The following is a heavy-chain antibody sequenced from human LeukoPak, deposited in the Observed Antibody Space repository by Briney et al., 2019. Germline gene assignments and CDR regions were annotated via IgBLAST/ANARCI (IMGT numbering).Heavy chain of an antibody. CDR3: ARAGAYNIVVVPAAMWMVNY. D-gene: IGHD2-2*01. CDR2: INPSGGST. V-gene: IGHV1-46*01. Sequence: ASVKVSCKASGYTFTSYYMHWVRQAPEQGLEWMGIINPSGGSTSYAQKFQGRVTMTRDTSTSTVYMELSSLRSEDTAVYYCARAGAYNIVVVPAAMWMVNYWGQGTLVTVSS. CDR1: GYTFTSYY. J-gene: IGHJ4*02.